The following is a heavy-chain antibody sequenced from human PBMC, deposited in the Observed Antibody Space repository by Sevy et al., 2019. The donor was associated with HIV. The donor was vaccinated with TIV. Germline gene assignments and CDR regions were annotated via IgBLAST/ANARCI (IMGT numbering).Heavy chain of an antibody. J-gene: IGHJ3*01. Sequence: GGCLRLSCAASGFTFSRYWMSWVRQAPGKGLEWVGNVKEDGSEKYYGDSVKGRFTISRDNAKNSLFLQMKSLRAEDTAVYYCARGDYYDRSGFYIDAFDVWGQGTMVTVSS. CDR1: GFTFSRYW. D-gene: IGHD3-22*01. CDR3: ARGDYYDRSGFYIDAFDV. V-gene: IGHV3-7*04. CDR2: VKEDGSEK.